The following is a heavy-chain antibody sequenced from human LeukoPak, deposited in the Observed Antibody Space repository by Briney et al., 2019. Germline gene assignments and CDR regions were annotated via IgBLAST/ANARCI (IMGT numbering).Heavy chain of an antibody. Sequence: GGSPRLSCAASGFTFDDYAMHWVRQAPGKGLEWVSGISWNSGSIGYADSVKGRFTISRDNAKNSLYLHMSSLRAEDTAVYYCARHDNWNFPYWGQGTLVTVSS. D-gene: IGHD1-7*01. CDR3: ARHDNWNFPY. J-gene: IGHJ4*02. V-gene: IGHV3-9*01. CDR1: GFTFDDYA. CDR2: ISWNSGSI.